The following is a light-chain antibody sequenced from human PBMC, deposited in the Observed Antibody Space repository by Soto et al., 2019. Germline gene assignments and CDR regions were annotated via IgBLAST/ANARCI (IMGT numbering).Light chain of an antibody. J-gene: IGLJ2*01. Sequence: QAASVSGSPGQSITISCTGTSSDVGGYNYVSWYQQHPGKAPKLMIYEVSNRPSGISNRFSGSKSGNTASLTISGLQAEDEADYYCSSYTSSSSVVFGGGTKLTVL. V-gene: IGLV2-14*01. CDR2: EVS. CDR3: SSYTSSSSVV. CDR1: SSDVGGYNY.